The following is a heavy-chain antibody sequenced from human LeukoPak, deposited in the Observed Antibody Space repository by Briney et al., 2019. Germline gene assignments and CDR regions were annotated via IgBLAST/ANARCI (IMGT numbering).Heavy chain of an antibody. V-gene: IGHV4-34*01. D-gene: IGHD4-17*01. J-gene: IGHJ4*02. CDR3: ARYYGTYFDY. Sequence: SETLSLTCAVSGGSFIGYYWSWIRQPPGKGLEWIGEINHGGGTNYNPSLKSRVTISVGTSKTQFSLKLSSVTAADTAVYYCARYYGTYFDYWGQGTLVTVSS. CDR2: INHGGGT. CDR1: GGSFIGYY.